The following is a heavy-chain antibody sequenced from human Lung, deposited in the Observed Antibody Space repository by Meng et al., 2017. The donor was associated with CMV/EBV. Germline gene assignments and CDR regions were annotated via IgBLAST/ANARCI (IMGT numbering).Heavy chain of an antibody. CDR2: IKRKNDGGPT. CDR1: GFTFSNAW. CDR3: TTSIRITMVRGVIFRDV. J-gene: IGHJ6*02. V-gene: IGHV3-15*01. D-gene: IGHD3-10*01. Sequence: GGSXRLSCSASGFTFSNAWMSWVRQAPGKGLEWVGRIKRKNDGGPTDYAAPVKGRFTISRDDSKNTLYLQMNSLKTEDTAVYYCTTSIRITMVRGVIFRDVWXQGTXVTVSS.